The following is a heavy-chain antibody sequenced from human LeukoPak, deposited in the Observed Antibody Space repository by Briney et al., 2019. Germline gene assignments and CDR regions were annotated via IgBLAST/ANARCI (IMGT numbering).Heavy chain of an antibody. D-gene: IGHD3-16*01. CDR1: GYTFTSYG. Sequence: APVKVSCKASGYTFTSYGISWVRQAPGQGLEWMGWISAYNGNTNYAQKLQGRVTMTTDTSTSTAYMELRSLRSDDTAVYYCARSGLTLRLGTHSKPGGMDVWGQGTTVTVSS. CDR2: ISAYNGNT. J-gene: IGHJ6*02. V-gene: IGHV1-18*01. CDR3: ARSGLTLRLGTHSKPGGMDV.